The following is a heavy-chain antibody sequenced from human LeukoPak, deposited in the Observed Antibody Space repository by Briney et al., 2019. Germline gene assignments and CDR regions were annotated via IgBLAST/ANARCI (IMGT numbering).Heavy chain of an antibody. CDR3: ARETGSAVGSTDFDY. CDR2: ISYDGSNK. D-gene: IGHD4-17*01. CDR1: GFTFSSYA. Sequence: GGSLRLSCAASGFTFSSYAIHWVRQAPGKGLEWVAVISYDGSNKYYADSVKGRLTISRDNSKNTLYLQTNSLRAEDTAVYYCARETGSAVGSTDFDYWGQGTLVTVSS. V-gene: IGHV3-30-3*01. J-gene: IGHJ4*02.